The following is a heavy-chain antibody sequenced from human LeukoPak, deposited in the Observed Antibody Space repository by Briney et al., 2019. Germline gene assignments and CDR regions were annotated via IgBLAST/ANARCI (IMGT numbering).Heavy chain of an antibody. CDR3: AKDQSQYYDFWSGYYKFDY. CDR1: GFSFSNYA. Sequence: GGSLRLSCGASGFSFSNYAMTWVRQAPGKGLEWVSGISDSGSTAFYADSVKGRFTSSRDNPKNTLYLQINSLRAEDTAVYYCAKDQSQYYDFWSGYYKFDYWGQGTLVTVSS. CDR2: ISDSGSTA. D-gene: IGHD3-3*01. J-gene: IGHJ4*02. V-gene: IGHV3-23*01.